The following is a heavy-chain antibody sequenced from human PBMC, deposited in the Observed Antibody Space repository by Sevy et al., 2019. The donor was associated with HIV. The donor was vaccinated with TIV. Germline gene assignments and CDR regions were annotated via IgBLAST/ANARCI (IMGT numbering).Heavy chain of an antibody. CDR3: ARSPSGSQGPGQYFQH. CDR2: ISTYNT. J-gene: IGHJ1*01. V-gene: IGHV1-18*01. Sequence: VTVKVSCKASGYTFTSYGITWVRQAPRQGLERMGWISTYNTNYAQKLEGRVTMTTDTSRSTVYMELRSLRSDDTAVYYCARSPSGSQGPGQYFQHWGQGTLVTVSS. CDR1: GYTFTSYG. D-gene: IGHD1-26*01.